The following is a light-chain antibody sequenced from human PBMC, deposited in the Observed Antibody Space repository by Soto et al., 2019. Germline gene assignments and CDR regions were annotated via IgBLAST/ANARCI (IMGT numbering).Light chain of an antibody. CDR3: QQASSFTPT. CDR2: AAS. V-gene: IGKV1-12*01. J-gene: IGKJ5*01. Sequence: DIQRTQSPSSVSASVGDRVTITCRASQDISSWLAWYQQKQGKAPKIMIYAASSLQGGVPSRFSGSGSGTECTLTISSLKKEDGSTYYCQQASSFTPTFGQGTRLEIK. CDR1: QDISSW.